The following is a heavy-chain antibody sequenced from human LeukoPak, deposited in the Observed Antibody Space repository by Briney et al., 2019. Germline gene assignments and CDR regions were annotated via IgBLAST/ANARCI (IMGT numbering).Heavy chain of an antibody. D-gene: IGHD1-20*01. V-gene: IGHV4-59*08. Sequence: SSESLSLTFTVSGGSNYWSWIRQPPGKGLEWIGYNHYSGSTSYNPSLKSRVTISIDTSKNQFSLKLNSVTAADTAVYYCARHSNWNAGVDYFDPWGQGTLVTVSS. J-gene: IGHJ5*02. CDR3: ARHSNWNAGVDYFDP. CDR1: GGSNY. CDR2: NHYSGST.